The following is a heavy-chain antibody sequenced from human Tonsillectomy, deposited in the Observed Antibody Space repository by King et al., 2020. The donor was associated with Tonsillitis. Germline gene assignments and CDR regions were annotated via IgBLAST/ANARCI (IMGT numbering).Heavy chain of an antibody. Sequence: VQLVESGGGVVQPGRSLRLSCAASGFTFSSYGMHWVRQAPGKGLEWVAVVWYDGNNKYYADSVKGRFTISRDNFKNTLYLQMNSLRAEDTAVYYCARALGSSGYSFDCWCQGTLVTVSS. D-gene: IGHD3-22*01. CDR1: GFTFSSYG. CDR3: ARALGSSGYSFDC. J-gene: IGHJ4*02. V-gene: IGHV3-33*08. CDR2: VWYDGNNK.